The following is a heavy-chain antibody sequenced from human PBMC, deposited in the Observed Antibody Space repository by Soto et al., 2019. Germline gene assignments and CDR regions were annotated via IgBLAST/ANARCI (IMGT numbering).Heavy chain of an antibody. V-gene: IGHV5-51*01. CDR2: TFPGNSET. CDR3: ARSRYYDTTGYYPFYYYYYGMDV. Sequence: GESLKISCKGSGYSFTNYWIGWVRQMSVKGLEWMGITFPGNSETRYSPSFQGHVTISADRSISTVYLQWNSLKASDTALYYCARSRYYDTTGYYPFYYYYYGMDVWGQGTTVTVSS. CDR1: GYSFTNYW. D-gene: IGHD3-22*01. J-gene: IGHJ6*02.